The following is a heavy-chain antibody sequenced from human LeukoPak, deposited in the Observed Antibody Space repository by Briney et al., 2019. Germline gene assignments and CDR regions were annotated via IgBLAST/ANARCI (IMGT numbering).Heavy chain of an antibody. J-gene: IGHJ3*02. D-gene: IGHD4-23*01. Sequence: PGGSLRLSCAASGFTFSSYSMNCVRQAPGKGLEWVSSISSSSSYIYYADSVKGRFTISRDNAKNSLYLQMNSLRAEDTAVYYCARGRWYLDAFDIWGQGTMVTVSS. CDR1: GFTFSSYS. CDR2: ISSSSSYI. CDR3: ARGRWYLDAFDI. V-gene: IGHV3-21*01.